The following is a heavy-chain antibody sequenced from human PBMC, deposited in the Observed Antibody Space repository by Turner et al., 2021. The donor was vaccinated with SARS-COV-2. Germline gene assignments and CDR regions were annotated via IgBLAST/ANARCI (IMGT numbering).Heavy chain of an antibody. CDR3: AKVASNPGDYFDY. D-gene: IGHD4-17*01. Sequence: EVKLLESGGGLVQPGGSLRLSCAASGFTFSSYAMSWVRQAPGKGREWGSGISGSGGSTYYADSGKGRFTISRDNSKNTLYLQMNSLRAEDTAVYYCAKVASNPGDYFDYWGQGTLVTVSS. CDR2: ISGSGGST. V-gene: IGHV3-23*01. CDR1: GFTFSSYA. J-gene: IGHJ4*02.